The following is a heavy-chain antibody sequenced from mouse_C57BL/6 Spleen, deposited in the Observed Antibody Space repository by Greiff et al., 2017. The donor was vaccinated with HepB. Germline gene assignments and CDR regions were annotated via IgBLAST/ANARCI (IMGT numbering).Heavy chain of an antibody. CDR1: GYSITSGYY. D-gene: IGHD2-2*01. CDR3: AREGYDEWFAY. V-gene: IGHV3-6*01. CDR2: ISYDGSN. J-gene: IGHJ3*01. Sequence: EVKLMESGPGLVKPSQSLSLTCSVTGYSITSGYYWNWIRQFPGNKLEWMGYISYDGSNNYNPSLKNRISITRDTSKNQFFLKLNSVTTEDTATYYCAREGYDEWFAYWGQGTLVTVSA.